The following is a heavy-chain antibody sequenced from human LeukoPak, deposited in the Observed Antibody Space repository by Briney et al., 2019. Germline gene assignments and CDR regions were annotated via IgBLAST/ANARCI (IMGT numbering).Heavy chain of an antibody. CDR2: IKNKTNGGTT. V-gene: IGHV3-15*01. CDR3: ARGFCSSSSCYQGPFDF. J-gene: IGHJ4*02. D-gene: IGHD2-2*01. Sequence: PGGSLRLSCAASGFVFSSAWMTWVHQAPGKGLEWVGHIKNKTNGGTTDYAAPVKGRFIISRDDSKNTLYLQMNSLRTEDTAVYYCARGFCSSSSCYQGPFDFWGQGTLVTVSS. CDR1: GFVFSSAW.